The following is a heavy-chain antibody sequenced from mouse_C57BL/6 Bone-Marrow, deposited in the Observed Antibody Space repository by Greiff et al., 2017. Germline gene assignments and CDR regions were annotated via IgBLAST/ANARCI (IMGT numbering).Heavy chain of an antibody. J-gene: IGHJ4*01. CDR2: IYPRRGNT. V-gene: IGHV1-81*01. D-gene: IGHD2-5*01. Sequence: VQLQQSGAELARPGASVKLSCKASGYTFTSYAISWVKQRPGQGLEWIGEIYPRRGNTYYNEKFKGKATLTADKSSSTAYMELRSLTSEDSAVYFCAKRAYYSNLYYARDYWGQGTSVTVSS. CDR1: GYTFTSYA. CDR3: AKRAYYSNLYYARDY.